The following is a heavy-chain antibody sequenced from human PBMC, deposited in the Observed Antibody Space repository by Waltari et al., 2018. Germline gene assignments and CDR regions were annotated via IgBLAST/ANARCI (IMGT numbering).Heavy chain of an antibody. V-gene: IGHV1-69*08. CDR2: IIPIFGPA. J-gene: IGHJ4*02. Sequence: QVQLVQSGAEVKKPGSSVKVSCKASGGTFSSYAISWVRQAPGQGLEWMGRIIPIFGPANYAKEFPGRITITAEKSTGTAYIELSSLRSEDPGVYFCARDTCCGDCYLGYWGQGTLVTVS. CDR1: GGTFSSYA. D-gene: IGHD2-21*01. CDR3: ARDTCCGDCYLGY.